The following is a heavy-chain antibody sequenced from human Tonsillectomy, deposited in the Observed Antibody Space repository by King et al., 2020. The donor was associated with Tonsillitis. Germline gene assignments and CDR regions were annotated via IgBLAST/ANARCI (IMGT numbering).Heavy chain of an antibody. CDR3: AAFDSAGYYGGFDY. CDR2: ISYDGSNK. D-gene: IGHD3-22*01. V-gene: IGHV3-30-3*01. Sequence: VQLVESGGGVVQPGTSLRLSSAASRFTFSSYSMHWVRQAPGKGLEWVAFISYDGSNKYYADSVKGRFTISRDNSKNTLYLQMNSLRAEDTAVYYCAAFDSAGYYGGFDYWGQGTLVTVSS. CDR1: RFTFSSYS. J-gene: IGHJ4*02.